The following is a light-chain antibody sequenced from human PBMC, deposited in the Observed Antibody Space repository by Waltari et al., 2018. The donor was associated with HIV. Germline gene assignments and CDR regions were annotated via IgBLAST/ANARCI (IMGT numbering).Light chain of an antibody. CDR1: QAISSY. J-gene: IGKJ4*01. CDR2: GAS. Sequence: DIQLTQSPSFVSASVGDTVTITCRASQAISSYVAWYQQRPTKAKVLLYGASTLQAGVPSRFRGSGSGTEFTLTITSVQPDDFATYYCQQIKTLPLTFGGGTRIDIK. V-gene: IGKV1-9*01. CDR3: QQIKTLPLT.